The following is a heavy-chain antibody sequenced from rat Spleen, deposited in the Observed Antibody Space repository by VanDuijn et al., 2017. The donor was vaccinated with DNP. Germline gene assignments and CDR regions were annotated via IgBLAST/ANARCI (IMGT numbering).Heavy chain of an antibody. CDR2: IWNTGGT. CDR1: GFSLTSYN. J-gene: IGHJ3*01. CDR3: ARDYYSSSFVY. V-gene: IGHV2-41*01. D-gene: IGHD1-2*01. Sequence: QVQLKESGPGLVQSSQTLSLTCTVAGFSLTSYNVHWVRQPPGKGLEWMGAIWNTGGTRYNSGLKSRLIISKDTSRSQVFLDMNSLQTEDTAIYFCARDYYSSSFVYWGQGTLVTVSS.